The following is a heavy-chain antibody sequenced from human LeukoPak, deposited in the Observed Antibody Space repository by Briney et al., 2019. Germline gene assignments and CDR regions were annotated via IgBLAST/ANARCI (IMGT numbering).Heavy chain of an antibody. D-gene: IGHD6-13*01. Sequence: GGSLRLSCAASGFTFTTYAMSWVRQAPGKGLEWVSTISGSGDSTYYTDSVKGRFTVSRDNSKNTLYLRMNSLRGEDTAVYYCAKDLYSTSWYYFDHWGQGTLVTVSS. CDR2: ISGSGDST. V-gene: IGHV3-23*01. CDR3: AKDLYSTSWYYFDH. J-gene: IGHJ4*02. CDR1: GFTFTTYA.